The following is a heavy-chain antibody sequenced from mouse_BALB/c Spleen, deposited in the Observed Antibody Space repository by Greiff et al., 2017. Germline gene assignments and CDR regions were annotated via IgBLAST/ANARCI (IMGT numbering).Heavy chain of an antibody. Sequence: EVNVVESGGGLVKPGGSLKLSCAASGFTFSSYTMSWVRQTPEKRLEWVATISSGGSYTYYPDSVKGRFTISRDNAKNTLYLQMSSLKSEDTAMYYCTREEVRGAMDYWGQGTSVSVSS. CDR1: GFTFSSYT. V-gene: IGHV5-6-4*01. D-gene: IGHD2-14*01. J-gene: IGHJ4*01. CDR2: ISSGGSYT. CDR3: TREEVRGAMDY.